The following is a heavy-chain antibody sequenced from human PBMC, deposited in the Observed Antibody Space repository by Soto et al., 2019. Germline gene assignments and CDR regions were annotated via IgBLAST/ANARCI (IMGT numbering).Heavy chain of an antibody. CDR3: ARGYGSGSYWAY. D-gene: IGHD3-10*01. CDR1: GGSFSGYY. J-gene: IGHJ4*02. CDR2: IERGGST. Sequence: QVQLQQWGAGLLKPSETLSLTCAVYGGSFSGYYWSWVRQPPGKGLEWIGGIERGGSTNYNPSLKSRVAISVDASKNQFSLKVNSVTAADTAVYYCARGYGSGSYWAYWGQGTLVTVSS. V-gene: IGHV4-34*02.